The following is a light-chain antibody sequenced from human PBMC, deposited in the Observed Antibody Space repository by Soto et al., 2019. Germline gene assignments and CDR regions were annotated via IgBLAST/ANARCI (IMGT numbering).Light chain of an antibody. Sequence: QPVLTQASSASASLGSSVKLTCTLSSGHSSNIIAWHQQQPGKAPRYLMKLEGSGSYNKGSGIPDRFSGSSSGADRYLTISNLQSEDEADYYCETWDSNTRVFGGGTKLTVL. V-gene: IGLV4-60*03. CDR2: LEGSGSY. CDR1: SGHSSNI. CDR3: ETWDSNTRV. J-gene: IGLJ3*02.